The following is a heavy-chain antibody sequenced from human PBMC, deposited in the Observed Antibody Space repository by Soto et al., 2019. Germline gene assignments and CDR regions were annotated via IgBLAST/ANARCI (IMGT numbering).Heavy chain of an antibody. CDR3: ARLRKRTSVGATKGGFDY. Sequence: SETLSLTCTVSGGPVSSGSYYWSWIRQPPGKGLEWIGYIYYSGSTNYNPSLKSRITISVDTSKNQFSLKLSSVTAADTAVYYCARLRKRTSVGATKGGFDYWGQGSLVTVSS. CDR1: GGPVSSGSYY. J-gene: IGHJ4*02. D-gene: IGHD1-26*01. CDR2: IYYSGST. V-gene: IGHV4-61*01.